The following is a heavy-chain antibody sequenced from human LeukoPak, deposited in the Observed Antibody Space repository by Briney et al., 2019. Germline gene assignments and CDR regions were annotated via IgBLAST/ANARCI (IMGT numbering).Heavy chain of an antibody. CDR3: ARIGGSYRMYYFDY. J-gene: IGHJ4*02. V-gene: IGHV3-21*01. CDR2: ISSSSSYI. Sequence: GGSLRLSCAASGFTFSSYSMNWVRQAPGKGLEWVSSISSSSSYIYYADSVKGRFTISRDNAKNSLYLQMNSLRAEDTAVYYCARIGGSYRMYYFDYRGQGTLVTVSS. CDR1: GFTFSSYS. D-gene: IGHD1-26*01.